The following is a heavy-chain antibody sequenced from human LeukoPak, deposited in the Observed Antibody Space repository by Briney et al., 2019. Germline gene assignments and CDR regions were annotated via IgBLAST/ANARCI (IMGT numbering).Heavy chain of an antibody. CDR2: MSWDGGST. D-gene: IGHD6-19*01. J-gene: IGHJ4*02. CDR1: GFTFDDYA. V-gene: IGHV3-43D*04. CDR3: AKASVAGDYFDY. Sequence: GGSLRLSCAASGFTFDDYAMHWVRQAPGKGLEWVSLMSWDGGSTYYADSVKGRFTISRDNSKNSLYLQMNSLRAEDTALYYCAKASVAGDYFDYWGQGTLVTVSS.